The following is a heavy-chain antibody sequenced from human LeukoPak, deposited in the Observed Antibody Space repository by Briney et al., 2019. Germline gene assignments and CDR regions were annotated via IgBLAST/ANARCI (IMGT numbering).Heavy chain of an antibody. CDR3: ARLKDGRFFYYYYMDV. J-gene: IGHJ6*03. CDR1: GGSFSGYY. V-gene: IGHV4-34*01. Sequence: SETLSLTCAVYGGSFSGYYWSWIRQPPGKGLEWIGEINHSGSTNYNPSLKSRVTITVDTSKNQFSLKLSSVTAADTAVYYCARLKDGRFFYYYYMDVWGKGTTVTVSS. CDR2: INHSGST. D-gene: IGHD3-3*01.